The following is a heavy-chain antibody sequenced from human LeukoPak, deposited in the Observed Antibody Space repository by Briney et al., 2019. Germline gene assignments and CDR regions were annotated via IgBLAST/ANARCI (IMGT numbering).Heavy chain of an antibody. CDR3: ASRACGSCYPYYYYGMDV. Sequence: ASVKVSCKASGYTFTRYYMHWVRQAPGKGLEWMGGFDPEDGETIYAQKFQGRVTMTEDTSTDTAYMELSSLRSEDTAVYYCASRACGSCYPYYYYGMDVWGQGTTVTVSS. CDR1: GYTFTRYY. CDR2: FDPEDGET. V-gene: IGHV1-24*01. D-gene: IGHD2-15*01. J-gene: IGHJ6*02.